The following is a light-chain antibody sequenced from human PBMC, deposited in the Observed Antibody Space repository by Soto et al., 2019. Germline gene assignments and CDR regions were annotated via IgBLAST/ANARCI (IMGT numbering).Light chain of an antibody. J-gene: IGKJ5*01. CDR2: GAS. Sequence: EIVMTQSPATLSVSPGERATLSCRASQSVSSNLAWYQQKPGQASRLLIYGASTRATGIPARFSGSGSGTAFTLTISTLQSEDFAVYYCQQYNNWLPITCGQGTRLEIK. CDR3: QQYNNWLPIT. V-gene: IGKV3-15*01. CDR1: QSVSSN.